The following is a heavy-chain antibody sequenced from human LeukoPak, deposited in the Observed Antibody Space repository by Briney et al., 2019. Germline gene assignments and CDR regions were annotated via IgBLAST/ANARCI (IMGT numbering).Heavy chain of an antibody. CDR2: IKQDGSKK. CDR3: TRVGYIDEGIDY. V-gene: IGHV3-7*04. CDR1: GFPFSSYW. D-gene: IGHD5-24*01. J-gene: IGHJ4*02. Sequence: GGSLRLSCVASGFPFSSYWMTWVRQAPGKGLEWVANIKQDGSKKSYVDSVKGRFTISRDNAKNSLYLQMNSLRAEDTAIYYCTRVGYIDEGIDYWGQGTLVTVTS.